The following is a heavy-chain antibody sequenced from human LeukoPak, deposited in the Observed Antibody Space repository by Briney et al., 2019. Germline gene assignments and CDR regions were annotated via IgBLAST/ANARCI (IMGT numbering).Heavy chain of an antibody. CDR2: IRANGGGT. Sequence: GGSLRLSCAASGFTSSSYAMTWVREAPGKGLERVSTIRANGGGTHYAQSLRGRFTYSRDNSKSTLPLQRNRRRAEDTAIFYCSKGQELDDGVFDFWGRGTLVTVSS. CDR3: SKGQELDDGVFDF. V-gene: IGHV3-23*01. CDR1: GFTSSSYA. D-gene: IGHD5/OR15-5a*01. J-gene: IGHJ4*02.